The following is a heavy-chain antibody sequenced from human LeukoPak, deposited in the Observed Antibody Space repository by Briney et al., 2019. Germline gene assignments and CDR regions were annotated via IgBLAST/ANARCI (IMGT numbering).Heavy chain of an antibody. CDR1: GGTFSSYA. CDR3: ARDEFGSSTSQTWMDV. V-gene: IGHV1-69*13. Sequence: ASVKVSCKASGGTFSSYAVSWVRQAPGQGLEWMGGIIPIFGTANYAQKFQGRVTITADESTSTAYMELSSLRSEDTAVYYCARDEFGSSTSQTWMDVWGKGTTVTVSS. J-gene: IGHJ6*04. D-gene: IGHD2-2*01. CDR2: IIPIFGTA.